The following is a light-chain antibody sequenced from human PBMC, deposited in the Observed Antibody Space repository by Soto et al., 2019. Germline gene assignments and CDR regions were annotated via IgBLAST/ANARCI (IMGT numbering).Light chain of an antibody. CDR2: GAS. CDR1: QDVGSSY. V-gene: IGKV3-20*01. Sequence: EVVLTQSPAILSLFPGERAALSCRASQDVGSSYLAWYQQKPGQAPRLLIYGASGRARGIPDRFSGSGSGTDFTLTIRGLEPEDFAVYYCQKYAVSPETFGQGTTVEV. CDR3: QKYAVSPET. J-gene: IGKJ1*01.